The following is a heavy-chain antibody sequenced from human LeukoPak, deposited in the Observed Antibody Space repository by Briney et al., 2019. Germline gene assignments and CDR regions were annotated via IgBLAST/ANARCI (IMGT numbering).Heavy chain of an antibody. J-gene: IGHJ3*02. CDR1: GFTFGDYA. Sequence: GGSQRLSCTASGFTFGDYAMSWFRQAPGKGLEWVGFIRSKAYGGTTEYAASVKGRFTISRDDSKSIAYLQMNSLKTEDTAVYYCTREGVVVIAFDIWGQGTMVTVSS. CDR3: TREGVVVIAFDI. V-gene: IGHV3-49*03. CDR2: IRSKAYGGTT. D-gene: IGHD3-22*01.